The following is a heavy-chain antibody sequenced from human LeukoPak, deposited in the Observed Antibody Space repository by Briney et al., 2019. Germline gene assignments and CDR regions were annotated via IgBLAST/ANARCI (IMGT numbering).Heavy chain of an antibody. J-gene: IGHJ4*02. CDR1: GYAFTSHG. CDR2: ISAYNDDT. V-gene: IGHV1-18*01. D-gene: IGHD3-3*01. Sequence: GASVKVSCKASGYAFTSHGISWVRQAPGQGLEWMGWISAYNDDTKYAQKTQGRVTMTTDASTTTAYMELRSLRSDDTAVYYCARDPSNTSGYYAYLDYWGQGSLVTVSS. CDR3: ARDPSNTSGYYAYLDY.